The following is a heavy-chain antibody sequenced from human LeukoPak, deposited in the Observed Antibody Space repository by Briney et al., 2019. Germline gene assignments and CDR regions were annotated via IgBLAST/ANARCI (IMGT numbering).Heavy chain of an antibody. J-gene: IGHJ4*02. D-gene: IGHD6-13*01. CDR3: AREGITAAADY. CDR1: GFTFSSYW. V-gene: IGHV3-7*01. Sequence: GGSLSLSCAASGFTFSSYWMSWVRQAPGKGLEWVANIKQDGSEKYYVDSVKGRFTISRDNAKNSLYLQLNSLRAEDTAVYYCAREGITAAADYWGQGTLVTVSS. CDR2: IKQDGSEK.